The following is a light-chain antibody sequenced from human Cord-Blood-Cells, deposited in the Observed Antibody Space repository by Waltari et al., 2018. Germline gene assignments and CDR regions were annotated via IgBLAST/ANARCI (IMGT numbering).Light chain of an antibody. J-gene: IGKJ3*01. CDR3: QQYDNLPFT. CDR1: QDISNY. Sequence: DIQMTQSPSSLSASVGDRVTITCQASQDISNYLNWYQQKPGKAPKLLIYAASNLETGVPPRFSGSGSGTDFTFTISSLQPEDIATYYCQQYDNLPFTFGPGTKVDIK. V-gene: IGKV1-33*01. CDR2: AAS.